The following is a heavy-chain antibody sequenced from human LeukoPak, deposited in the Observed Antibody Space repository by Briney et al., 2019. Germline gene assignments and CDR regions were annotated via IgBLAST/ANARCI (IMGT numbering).Heavy chain of an antibody. J-gene: IGHJ6*03. CDR1: GGSISSGDYY. CDR2: IYYSGST. V-gene: IGHV4-30-4*08. D-gene: IGHD1-26*01. Sequence: PSETLSLTCTVSGGSISSGDYYWSWIRQPPGKGLEWIGYIYYSGSTYYNPSLKSRVTISVDTSKNQFSLKLSSVTAADTAVYYCARDGMVGATKYYYYMDVWGKGITVTVSS. CDR3: ARDGMVGATKYYYYMDV.